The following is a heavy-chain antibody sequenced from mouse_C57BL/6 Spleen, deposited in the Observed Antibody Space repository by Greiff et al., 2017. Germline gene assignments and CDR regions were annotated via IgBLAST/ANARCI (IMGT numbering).Heavy chain of an antibody. CDR1: GFTFSSYT. CDR2: ISGGGGNT. Sequence: EVHLVESGGGLVKPGGSLKLSCAASGFTFSSYTMSWVRQTPEKRLEWVATISGGGGNTYYPDSVKGRFTISRDNAKNTLYLQMSSLRSEDTALYYCARHDGGFAYWGQGTLVTVSA. CDR3: ARHDGGFAY. J-gene: IGHJ3*01. V-gene: IGHV5-9*01. D-gene: IGHD2-3*01.